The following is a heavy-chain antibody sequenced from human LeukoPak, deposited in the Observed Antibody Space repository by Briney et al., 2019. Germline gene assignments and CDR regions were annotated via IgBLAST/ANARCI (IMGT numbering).Heavy chain of an antibody. V-gene: IGHV1-18*01. D-gene: IGHD3-22*01. J-gene: IGHJ4*02. CDR2: ISTYDGNT. CDR1: GYSFTSYG. CDR3: AKMGAGSGYSPIDY. Sequence: ASVKVSCKASGYSFTSYGFSWVRQAPGQGLEWMGWISTYDGNTNYAQKVQGRVTMTTDSSTSTAYMELRTLRSDDTAVYYCAKMGAGSGYSPIDYWGQGTLVTVSS.